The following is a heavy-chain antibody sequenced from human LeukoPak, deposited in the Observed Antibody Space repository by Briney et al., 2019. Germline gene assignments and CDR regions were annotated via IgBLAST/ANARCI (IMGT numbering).Heavy chain of an antibody. V-gene: IGHV1-18*01. D-gene: IGHD1-26*01. CDR1: GYTFTSYG. CDR2: ISAYNGNT. CDR3: ARDFDSFLVGEGARWFDP. J-gene: IGHJ5*02. Sequence: ASVKVSCKASGYTFTSYGISWVRQAPGQGLEWMGWISAYNGNTNYAQKLQGRVTMTTDTSTSTAYMELRSLRSDDTAVYYCARDFDSFLVGEGARWFDPWGQGTLVTVSS.